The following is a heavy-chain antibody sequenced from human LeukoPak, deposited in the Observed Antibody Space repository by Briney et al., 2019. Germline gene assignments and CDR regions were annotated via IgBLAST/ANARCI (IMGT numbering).Heavy chain of an antibody. V-gene: IGHV3-11*01. CDR3: ARDARQSHDYGAPRGWFDP. CDR2: ISSSGSTI. Sequence: GGSLRLSCAASGFTFSDYYMSWLRQAPGKGLEWVSYISSSGSTIYYADSVKGRFTISRDNAKNSLYLQMNSLRAEDTAVYYCARDARQSHDYGAPRGWFDPWGQGTLVTVSS. J-gene: IGHJ5*02. CDR1: GFTFSDYY. D-gene: IGHD4-17*01.